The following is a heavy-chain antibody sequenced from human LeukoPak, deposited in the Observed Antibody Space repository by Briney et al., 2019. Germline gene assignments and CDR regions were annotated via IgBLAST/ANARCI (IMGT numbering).Heavy chain of an antibody. J-gene: IGHJ3*02. CDR2: INHSGST. D-gene: IGHD1-14*01. CDR1: GGSFSGYY. V-gene: IGHV4-34*01. Sequence: SETLSLTCAVYGGSFSGYYWSWIRQPPGKGLEWIGEINHSGSTNYNPSLKSRVTMSVDTSKNQFSLKLSSVTAADTAVYYCARDTTRPYDAFDIWGQGTMVTVSS. CDR3: ARDTTRPYDAFDI.